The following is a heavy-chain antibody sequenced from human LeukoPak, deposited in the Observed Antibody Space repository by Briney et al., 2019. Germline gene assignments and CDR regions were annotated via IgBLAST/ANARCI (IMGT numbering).Heavy chain of an antibody. D-gene: IGHD4-17*01. J-gene: IGHJ4*02. CDR1: GFAFSSYS. V-gene: IGHV3-48*02. CDR2: ISSSSSMI. Sequence: GGSLRLSCAASGFAFSSYSMNWVRQAPGKGLEWVSYISSSSSMIYYADSVKGRFTISRDNAKNSLYLQMKSLRDEDTAIYYCARDYGDLPARVPYFDYWGQGTLVTVSS. CDR3: ARDYGDLPARVPYFDY.